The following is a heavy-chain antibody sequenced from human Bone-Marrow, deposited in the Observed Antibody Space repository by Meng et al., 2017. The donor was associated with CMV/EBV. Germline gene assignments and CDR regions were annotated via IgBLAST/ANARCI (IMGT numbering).Heavy chain of an antibody. CDR2: INPSGGST. Sequence: ASVKVSCKASGYTFTSYYMHWVRQAPGQGLEWMGIINPSGGSTTYAQKFQGRVTLTRDTSASTVYMELSSLRSEDTAVYYCARVYTDPPSSGYNTDAFDIWGQGTMVTGSS. J-gene: IGHJ3*02. D-gene: IGHD6-19*01. CDR1: GYTFTSYY. V-gene: IGHV1-46*01. CDR3: ARVYTDPPSSGYNTDAFDI.